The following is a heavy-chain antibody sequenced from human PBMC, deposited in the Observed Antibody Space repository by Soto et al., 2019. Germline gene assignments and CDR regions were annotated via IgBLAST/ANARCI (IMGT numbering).Heavy chain of an antibody. V-gene: IGHV3-9*01. Sequence: EVQLVESGGGLVQPGRSLRLSCAASGFTFDDYAMHWVRQAPGKGLEWVSGISWNSGSIGYADSVKGRFTNSRDNAKNSLYLQMNSLRAEDTALYYCAKDRADYGDATGAFDIWGQGTMVTVSS. D-gene: IGHD4-17*01. J-gene: IGHJ3*02. CDR3: AKDRADYGDATGAFDI. CDR1: GFTFDDYA. CDR2: ISWNSGSI.